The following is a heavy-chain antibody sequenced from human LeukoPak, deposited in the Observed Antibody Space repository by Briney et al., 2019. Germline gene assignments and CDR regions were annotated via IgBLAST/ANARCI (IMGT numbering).Heavy chain of an antibody. CDR1: GFTFSSYA. V-gene: IGHV3-23*01. CDR3: AKRPDDDFWSGYSTIFDY. Sequence: GGSLRLSCAASGFTFSSYAMSWVRQAPGKGLEWVSAISGSGGSTYYADSVKGRFTISRDNSKNTLYLQMNSLRAEDTAVYYCAKRPDDDFWSGYSTIFDYWGQGTLVTVSS. J-gene: IGHJ4*02. D-gene: IGHD3-3*01. CDR2: ISGSGGST.